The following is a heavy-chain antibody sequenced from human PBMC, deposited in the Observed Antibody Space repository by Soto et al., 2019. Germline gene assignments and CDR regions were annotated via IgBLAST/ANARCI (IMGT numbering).Heavy chain of an antibody. CDR3: AKDYYYDSSGYYQPAPFDY. D-gene: IGHD3-22*01. CDR2: ISYDGINK. CDR1: GFTFSSYG. Sequence: GSLRLSCAASGFTFSSYGMHWVRQAPGKGLEWVAVISYDGINKYYADSVKGRFTISRDNSKNTLYLQMNSQRAEDTAVYYCAKDYYYDSSGYYQPAPFDYWGQGT. J-gene: IGHJ4*02. V-gene: IGHV3-30*18.